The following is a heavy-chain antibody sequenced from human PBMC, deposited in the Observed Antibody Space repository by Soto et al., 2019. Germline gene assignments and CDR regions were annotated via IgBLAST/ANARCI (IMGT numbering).Heavy chain of an antibody. J-gene: IGHJ6*03. Sequence: QVQLQESGPGLVKPSETLSLSCNVSGGSISGHYWSWVRQTPGKELELIGYIYYSGSTNYNTSLMSRVSSSVDTAKNHFSLWLASGTAADTAVYYCARGPYYDLICNYYYMEVWGKGTTVTVYS. CDR3: ARGPYYDLICNYYYMEV. CDR2: IYYSGST. CDR1: GGSISGHY. D-gene: IGHD3-16*01. V-gene: IGHV4-59*08.